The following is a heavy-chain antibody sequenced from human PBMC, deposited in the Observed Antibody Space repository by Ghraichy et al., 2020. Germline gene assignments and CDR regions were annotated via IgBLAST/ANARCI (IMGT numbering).Heavy chain of an antibody. J-gene: IGHJ4*02. Sequence: SLRLSCAASGFTVSNNYMSWVRQTPGKGLEWVSLIYSGGGTLYADSVKGRFTISRDSSKNTLYLQMNSLRAEDTAVYYCTRDSNGMAKTPGWGQGTLVTVSS. CDR2: IYSGGGT. CDR3: TRDSNGMAKTPG. CDR1: GFTVSNNY. D-gene: IGHD5-24*01. V-gene: IGHV3-53*01.